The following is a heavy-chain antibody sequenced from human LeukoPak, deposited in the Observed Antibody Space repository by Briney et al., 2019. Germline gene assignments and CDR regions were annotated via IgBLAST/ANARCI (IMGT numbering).Heavy chain of an antibody. J-gene: IGHJ3*02. V-gene: IGHV1-69*13. CDR2: IITIFGTA. CDR3: ARDYYGSGSSGWDI. Sequence: GTSEKVSCKATVGTFRIYTFNWVRQPPAQGLEWVVGIITIFGTANYAQKFQGRVTITEDESTSTDYMELSSLRYEDMAVYYCARDYYGSGSSGWDIWGKGKMVSVSS. D-gene: IGHD3-10*01. CDR1: VGTFRIYT.